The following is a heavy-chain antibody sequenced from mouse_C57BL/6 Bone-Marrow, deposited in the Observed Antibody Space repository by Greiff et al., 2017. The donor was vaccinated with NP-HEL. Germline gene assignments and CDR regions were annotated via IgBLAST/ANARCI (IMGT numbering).Heavy chain of an antibody. CDR2: IDPSDSET. V-gene: IGHV1-52*01. Sequence: QVQLQQPGAELVRPGSSVKLSCKASGYTFTSYWMHWVKQRPIQGLEWIGNIDPSDSETHYNQKFKDKATLTVDKSSSTAYMQLSSLTSEDSAVYYCARGIFYYYGSSYAYYYAMDYWGQGTSVTVSS. CDR1: GYTFTSYW. CDR3: ARGIFYYYGSSYAYYYAMDY. D-gene: IGHD1-1*01. J-gene: IGHJ4*01.